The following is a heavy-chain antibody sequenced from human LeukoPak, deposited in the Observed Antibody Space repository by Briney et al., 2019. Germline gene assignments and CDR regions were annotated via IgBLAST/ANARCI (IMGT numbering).Heavy chain of an antibody. CDR1: GFTFSSYW. CDR3: AKDISASGNYGMDV. Sequence: GGSLRLSCAASGFTFSSYWMHWVRQAPGKGLQWVSGITWNSGRIGYADSVKGRFTISRDNAKNSLYLQMNSLRAEDTALYYCAKDISASGNYGMDVWGQGTTVTVSS. J-gene: IGHJ6*02. CDR2: ITWNSGRI. V-gene: IGHV3-9*01. D-gene: IGHD3-10*01.